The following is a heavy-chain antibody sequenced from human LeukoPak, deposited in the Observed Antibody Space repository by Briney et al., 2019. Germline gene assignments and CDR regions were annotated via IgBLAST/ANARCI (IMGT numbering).Heavy chain of an antibody. D-gene: IGHD3-3*02. Sequence: SVKVSCKASGVTFSSYAISWVGQAPGQGLGWMGRIIPIFGTANYAQKFQGRVTITTDESTSTAYMELSTLRAEDTAVYYCAILAPAGHDAFDIWGQGTMVTVSS. J-gene: IGHJ3*02. V-gene: IGHV1-69*05. CDR1: GVTFSSYA. CDR3: AILAPAGHDAFDI. CDR2: IIPIFGTA.